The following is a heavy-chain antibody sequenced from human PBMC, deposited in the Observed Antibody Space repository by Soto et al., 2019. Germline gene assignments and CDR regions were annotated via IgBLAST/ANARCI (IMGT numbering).Heavy chain of an antibody. CDR1: GGTFSSYA. D-gene: IGHD3-3*01. V-gene: IGHV1-69*13. CDR2: IIPIFGTA. J-gene: IGHJ6*02. Sequence: SVKVSCKASGGTFSSYAISWVRQAPGQGLEWMGGIIPIFGTANYAQKFQGRVTITADESTSTAYTELSSLRSEDTAVYYCAREDHSGTIFGVGTTYYYYGMDVWGQGTTVTAP. CDR3: AREDHSGTIFGVGTTYYYYGMDV.